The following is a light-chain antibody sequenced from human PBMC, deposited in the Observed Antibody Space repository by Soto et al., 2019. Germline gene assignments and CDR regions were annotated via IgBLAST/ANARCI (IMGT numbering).Light chain of an antibody. CDR1: QDISDY. J-gene: IGKJ4*01. V-gene: IGKV1-33*01. Sequence: DFHITQSPAARVASXVDSVTMTXXASQDISDYLNWYPQKPGRGLKLLIYDASKLETGVPSRFRGSGSGIDFSLTISSLRPEDLSAQFRQQDYNGPQAVGGGTKVDI. CDR3: QQDYNGPQA. CDR2: DAS.